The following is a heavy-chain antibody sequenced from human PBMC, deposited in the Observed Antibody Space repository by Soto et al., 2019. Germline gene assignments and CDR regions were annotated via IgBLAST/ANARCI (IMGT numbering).Heavy chain of an antibody. Sequence: PSETLSLTCAVYGGSFSGYYWSWIRQPPGKGLEWIGEINHSGSTNYNPSLKSRVTISVDTSKNQFSLKLSSVTAADTAVYYCAGGRILPLYKSGYDPWGQGTLVTVSS. V-gene: IGHV4-34*01. CDR3: AGGRILPLYKSGYDP. J-gene: IGHJ5*02. CDR1: GGSFSGYY. CDR2: INHSGST. D-gene: IGHD5-12*01.